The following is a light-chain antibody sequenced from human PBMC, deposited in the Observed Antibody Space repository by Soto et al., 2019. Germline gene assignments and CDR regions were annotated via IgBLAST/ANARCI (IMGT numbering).Light chain of an antibody. J-gene: IGKJ1*01. CDR2: RIF. V-gene: IGKV3-15*01. CDR1: QSVNGY. CDR3: LQHYAWPWT. Sequence: EIVMTQSPGTLSVLPGEGVTLSCRASQSVNGYLDWFLQKPGQAPRLVLQRIFTRAIGVPARFSGSGSETEFTLTISGLQSEDSGVYYCLQHYAWPWTFGQGTKVEIK.